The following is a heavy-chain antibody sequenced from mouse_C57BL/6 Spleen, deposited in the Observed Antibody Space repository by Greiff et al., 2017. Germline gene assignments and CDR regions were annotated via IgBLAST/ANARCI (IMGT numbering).Heavy chain of an antibody. CDR1: GFTFSDYG. Sequence: EVNVVESGGGLVKPGGSLKLSCAASGFTFSDYGMHWVRQAPEKGLEWVACISSGSSTIYYADTVKGRFTISRDNAKNTLFLPMTSLRSEDTAMFYCASDYDLPFAYWGHGTLVTVSA. J-gene: IGHJ3*01. D-gene: IGHD2-3*01. CDR3: ASDYDLPFAY. CDR2: ISSGSSTI. V-gene: IGHV5-17*01.